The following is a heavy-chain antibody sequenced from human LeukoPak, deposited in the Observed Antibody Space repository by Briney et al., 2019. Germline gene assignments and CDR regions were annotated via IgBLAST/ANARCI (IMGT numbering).Heavy chain of an antibody. CDR3: ARRDDHNGRDY. Sequence: GGSLRLSCAPSGFTFSSYAMHWVRQAPGKGLEWVAVISYDGSNKYYADSVKGRFTISRDNSKNTLYLQMNSLRAEDTAMYYCARRDDHNGRDYWGQGTLVTVSS. V-gene: IGHV3-30*04. J-gene: IGHJ4*02. CDR1: GFTFSSYA. D-gene: IGHD5-24*01. CDR2: ISYDGSNK.